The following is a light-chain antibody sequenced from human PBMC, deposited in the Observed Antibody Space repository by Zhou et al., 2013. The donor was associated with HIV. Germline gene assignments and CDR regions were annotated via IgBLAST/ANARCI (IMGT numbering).Light chain of an antibody. J-gene: IGKJ1*01. V-gene: IGKV3-20*01. CDR1: QSINRF. CDR3: HQYGSSIPT. CDR2: DVS. Sequence: EIVLTQSPATLSLSPGERAILSCRASQSINRFLGWYQQKPGQAPRLLIYDVSRRATGIPDRFSGSGSGTDFTLTISRLEPEDFAVYYCHQYGSSIPTFGQGTKVEIK.